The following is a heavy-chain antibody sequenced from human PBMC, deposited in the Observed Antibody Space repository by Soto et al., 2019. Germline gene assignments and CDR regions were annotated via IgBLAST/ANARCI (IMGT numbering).Heavy chain of an antibody. CDR1: GFTFSDYY. D-gene: IGHD6-13*01. J-gene: IGHJ4*02. V-gene: IGHV3-11*06. CDR3: ARVAVVTAAGTSDY. Sequence: GGSLRLSCAVSGFTFSDYYMSWIRQVPGKGLEWVAYISGTSDSIHYADSVKGRFTISRDNAKKSLYLQMNSLRAEDTAVYFCARVAVVTAAGTSDYWGQGTLVTVSS. CDR2: ISGTSDSI.